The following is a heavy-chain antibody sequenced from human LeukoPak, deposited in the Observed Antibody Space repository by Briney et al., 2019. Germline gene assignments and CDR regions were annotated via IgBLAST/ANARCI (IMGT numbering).Heavy chain of an antibody. D-gene: IGHD6-19*01. CDR3: ARTPRIAVTGPKTFDY. J-gene: IGHJ4*02. V-gene: IGHV4-39*07. CDR1: GGSISSSSYY. Sequence: ASETLSLTCTVSGGSISSSSYYWGWIRQPPGKGLEWIGSFYYSGSTYYNPSLKSRVTISVDTSKNQFSLKLSSVTAADTAVYYCARTPRIAVTGPKTFDYWGQGTLVTVSS. CDR2: FYYSGST.